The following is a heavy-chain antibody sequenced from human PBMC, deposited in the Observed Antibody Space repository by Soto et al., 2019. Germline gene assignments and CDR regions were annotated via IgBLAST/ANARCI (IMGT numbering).Heavy chain of an antibody. D-gene: IGHD3-16*02. CDR1: GYMFNSYG. Sequence: QVQLVQSGAEVKKPGASVTVSCKASGYMFNSYGIIWVRQAPGQGPEWMGWSSADNGNTNYAQKLQGRVTMTTDTSTSTAYMELRSLRSADTAVYYCARDPGRLSGPPDSWGQGTLVTVSS. CDR2: SSADNGNT. V-gene: IGHV1-18*01. CDR3: ARDPGRLSGPPDS. J-gene: IGHJ4*02.